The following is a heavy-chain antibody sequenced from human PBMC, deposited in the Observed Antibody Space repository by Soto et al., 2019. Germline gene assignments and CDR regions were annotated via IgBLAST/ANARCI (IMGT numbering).Heavy chain of an antibody. CDR2: IYYSGRT. V-gene: IGHV4-59*11. Sequence: QVQLQESGPGLVKPSETLSLTCTVSGVSISSHYWSWIRQPPGKGLEWIGYIYYSGRTNYNPSLRSRATISLDTSKNQFSLKLISVTAAYTAVYYCASQQWLLYFDYWGQGTLVTVSS. CDR3: ASQQWLLYFDY. D-gene: IGHD6-19*01. J-gene: IGHJ4*02. CDR1: GVSISSHY.